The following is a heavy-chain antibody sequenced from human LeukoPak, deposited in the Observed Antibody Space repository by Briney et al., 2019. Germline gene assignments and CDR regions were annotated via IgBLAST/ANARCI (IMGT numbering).Heavy chain of an antibody. D-gene: IGHD4-17*01. Sequence: ASVKVSCKASGYTFTSYDINWVRQATGQGLEWMGWINPNSGGTNYAQKFQGRVTMTRDTSISTAYMELSRLRSDDTAVYYCARSAGGDYPYYMDVWGKGTTVTVSS. V-gene: IGHV1-2*02. J-gene: IGHJ6*03. CDR3: ARSAGGDYPYYMDV. CDR1: GYTFTSYD. CDR2: INPNSGGT.